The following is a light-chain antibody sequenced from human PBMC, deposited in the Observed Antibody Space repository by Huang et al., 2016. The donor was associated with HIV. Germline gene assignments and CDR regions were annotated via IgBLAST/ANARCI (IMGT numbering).Light chain of an antibody. CDR3: LQYNAYPLT. Sequence: DIQMTQSPSAMSASVGDKVTITCRASEDINNSLAWFQQRPGKVPQRLIFAASSLQSGVPLRFSGSGSGTDFTLTISSLQPEDFATYYCLQYNAYPLTFGPGTTVDFK. J-gene: IGKJ3*01. CDR1: EDINNS. CDR2: AAS. V-gene: IGKV1-17*03.